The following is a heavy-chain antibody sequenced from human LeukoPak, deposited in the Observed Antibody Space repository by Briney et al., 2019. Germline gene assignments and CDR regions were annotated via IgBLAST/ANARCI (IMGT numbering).Heavy chain of an antibody. CDR2: ISSSSSHT. J-gene: IGHJ4*02. CDR1: EFAFSDFY. Sequence: NPGGSLRLSCGASEFAFSDFYMTWIRQAPGKGLEWVSYISSSSSHTNYADSVKGRFTISRDNSNNTLYLQMSSLRAEDTAVYYCVKATSTSGGDSWGQGTLVTVSS. CDR3: VKATSTSGGDS. V-gene: IGHV3-11*06. D-gene: IGHD2-2*01.